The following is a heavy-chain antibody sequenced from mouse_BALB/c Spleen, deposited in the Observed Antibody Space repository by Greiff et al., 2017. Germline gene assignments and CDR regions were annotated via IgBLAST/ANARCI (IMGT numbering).Heavy chain of an antibody. J-gene: IGHJ4*01. Sequence: QVQLQQPGAELVKPGASVKLSCKASGYTFTSYWMHWVKQRPGQGLEWIGEIDPSDSYTNYNGKFKGKATLTADKSSSTAYMQLSSLTSEDSAVYFCARWAHYAMDYWGQGTSVTVSA. CDR2: IDPSDSYT. CDR3: ARWAHYAMDY. CDR1: GYTFTSYW. V-gene: IGHV1-69*02.